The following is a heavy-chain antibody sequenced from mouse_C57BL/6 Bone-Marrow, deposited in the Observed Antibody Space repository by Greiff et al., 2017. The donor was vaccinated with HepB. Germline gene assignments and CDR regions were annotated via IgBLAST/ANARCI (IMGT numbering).Heavy chain of an antibody. V-gene: IGHV5-4*03. J-gene: IGHJ1*02. CDR3: ACDRFFYYGSLGDLYFDV. D-gene: IGHD1-1*01. CDR2: ISDGGSYT. CDR1: GFTFSRYA. Sequence: EVKLVESGGGLVKPGGSLKLSCAASGFTFSRYAMSWVRRTPEKRLEWVATISDGGSYTYYPDNVKGRFTISRDNAKNNLYLQMSHLKSEDTAMYYFACDRFFYYGSLGDLYFDVWATVTPVIVSS.